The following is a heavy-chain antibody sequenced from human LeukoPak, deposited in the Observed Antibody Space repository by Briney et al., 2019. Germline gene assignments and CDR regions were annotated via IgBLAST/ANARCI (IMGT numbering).Heavy chain of an antibody. Sequence: PGGSLRLSCAASGFTFSSYAMHWVRQAPGKGLEWVSAISGSGGSTYYADSVKGRFTISRDNSKNTLYLQMDSLRTDDTAMYYCTTLSDIPSFDYWGQGTLVTVSS. CDR3: TTLSDIPSFDY. V-gene: IGHV3-23*01. CDR2: ISGSGGST. J-gene: IGHJ4*02. CDR1: GFTFSSYA. D-gene: IGHD3-9*01.